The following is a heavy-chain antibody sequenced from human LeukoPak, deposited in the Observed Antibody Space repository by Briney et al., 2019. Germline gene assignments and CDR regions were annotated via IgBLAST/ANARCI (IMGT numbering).Heavy chain of an antibody. CDR2: INAGNGST. D-gene: IGHD7-27*01. Sequence: ASVKVSCKASGYTFTSYAIQWVRQAPGQRLEWMGWINAGNGSTKYSQKFQGRVTITRDTSASTAYMELSSLRSEDTAVYYCARGPLGRNGDYFDYWGQGTLVTVSS. CDR1: GYTFTSYA. V-gene: IGHV1-3*01. CDR3: ARGPLGRNGDYFDY. J-gene: IGHJ4*02.